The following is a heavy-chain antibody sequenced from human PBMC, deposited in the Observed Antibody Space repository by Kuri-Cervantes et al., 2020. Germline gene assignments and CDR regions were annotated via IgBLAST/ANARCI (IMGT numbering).Heavy chain of an antibody. CDR3: ARLAYYFDSGGRDYFDY. V-gene: IGHV1-46*01. D-gene: IGHD3-22*01. CDR2: INPSGGST. J-gene: IGHJ4*02. CDR1: GYTFTSYC. Sequence: ASVKVSCKASGYTFTSYCMHWVRQAPGQGLEWMGIINPSGGSTSYAQKFQGRVTMTRDTSTSTVYMELSSLRSEDTAVYYCARLAYYFDSGGRDYFDYWGQGTLVTVSS.